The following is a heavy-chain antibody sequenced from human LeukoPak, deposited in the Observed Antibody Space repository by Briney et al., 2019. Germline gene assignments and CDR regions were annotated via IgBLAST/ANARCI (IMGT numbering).Heavy chain of an antibody. V-gene: IGHV3-30*18. CDR3: AKELQWYLRSYQFDY. J-gene: IGHJ4*02. CDR2: ISYDGLNK. D-gene: IGHD2-2*01. Sequence: GGSLRLSCAASGITISNYGVHWVRQAPGKGLEWLAVISYDGLNKNYADSLKCRCTISIDNSKNTLYLQMSSRRAEDTAIYFCAKELQWYLRSYQFDYWGPGTLVTVSS. CDR1: GITISNYG.